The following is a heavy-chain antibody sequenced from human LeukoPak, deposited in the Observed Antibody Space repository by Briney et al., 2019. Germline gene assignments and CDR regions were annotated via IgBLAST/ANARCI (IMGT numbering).Heavy chain of an antibody. D-gene: IGHD3-22*01. Sequence: SETLSLTCAVYGGSFSGYYWSWIRQPPGKGLEWIGYIYYSGSTNYNPSLKSRVTISVDTSKNQFSLKLSSVTAADTAVYYCARHGYYYDSSGYHLDIWGQGTMDTVSS. J-gene: IGHJ3*02. CDR3: ARHGYYYDSSGYHLDI. V-gene: IGHV4-59*08. CDR1: GGSFSGYY. CDR2: IYYSGST.